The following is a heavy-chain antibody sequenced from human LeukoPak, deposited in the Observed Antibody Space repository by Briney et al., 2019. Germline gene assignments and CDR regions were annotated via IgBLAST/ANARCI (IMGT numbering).Heavy chain of an antibody. V-gene: IGHV1-2*02. CDR3: ARGDAFDY. J-gene: IGHJ4*02. Sequence: ASVKVSCKASGYTFTVYYIRWVRQAPGQGLGWMGWISPNSGGTNYAQKFQGRVTMTSDTSINAAYMELRRLRSDDTAVYYCARGDAFDYWGQGTLVTVSS. CDR1: GYTFTVYY. CDR2: ISPNSGGT.